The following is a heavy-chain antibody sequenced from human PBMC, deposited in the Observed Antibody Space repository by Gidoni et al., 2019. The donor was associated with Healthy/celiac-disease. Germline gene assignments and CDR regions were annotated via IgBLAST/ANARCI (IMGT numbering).Heavy chain of an antibody. CDR1: GCTFSSYA. J-gene: IGHJ3*02. Sequence: EVQLLESGGGLVQPGGSLRLSCAASGCTFSSYAMSWCRQAPGKGLALVSAISGRGVSTYYADSVKGRFTISRDNSKNTLYLQMNSLRADDTAVYYCAKGLTIFGVVAPIGDAFDIWVQGTMVTVSS. CDR2: ISGRGVST. V-gene: IGHV3-23*01. D-gene: IGHD3-3*01. CDR3: AKGLTIFGVVAPIGDAFDI.